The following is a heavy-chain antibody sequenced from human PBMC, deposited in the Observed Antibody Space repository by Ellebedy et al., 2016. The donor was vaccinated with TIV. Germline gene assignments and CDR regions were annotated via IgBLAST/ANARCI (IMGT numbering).Heavy chain of an antibody. CDR3: ARWFGELLRVRWFDS. D-gene: IGHD3-10*01. CDR1: GGSMSRSSYY. Sequence: GSLRLSCTVSGGSMSRSSYYWGWIRQPPGKGLEWIGSTYYSGSTYYNPSLKSRITISVDTSKNQFSLKLSSVTAADTAVYHCARWFGELLRVRWFDSWGQGTLVTVSS. J-gene: IGHJ5*01. CDR2: TYYSGST. V-gene: IGHV4-39*01.